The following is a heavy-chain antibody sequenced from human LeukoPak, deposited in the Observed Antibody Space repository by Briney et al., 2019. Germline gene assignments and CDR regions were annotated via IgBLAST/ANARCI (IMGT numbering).Heavy chain of an antibody. CDR1: DRSISSLY. V-gene: IGHV4-59*11. CDR2: FYYKEST. D-gene: IGHD3-22*01. J-gene: IGHJ5*02. CDR3: GYCTSSGFDP. Sequence: SEPLSLTCSVPDRSISSLYWRWLRRPPGKGGEWIGSFYYKESTNYNRSLKSRLTLPLHTPQNQPSPNLTSVTAADTAVYYCGYCTSSGFDPWGQGRLVSVSS.